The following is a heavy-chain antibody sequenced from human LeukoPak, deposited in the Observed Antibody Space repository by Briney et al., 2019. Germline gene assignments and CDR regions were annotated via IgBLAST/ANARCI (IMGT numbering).Heavy chain of an antibody. V-gene: IGHV1-2*02. CDR1: GYTLTCYY. D-gene: IGHD2-21*02. CDR3: ASVYCGGDCYPLYYYYGMDV. CDR2: INPNSGGT. J-gene: IGHJ6*02. Sequence: ASVKVSCKASGYTLTCYYMHWVRQAPGQGLEWMGWINPNSGGTNYAQKFQGRVTMTRDTSISTAYMELSRLRSDDTAVYYCASVYCGGDCYPLYYYYGMDVWGQGATVTVSS.